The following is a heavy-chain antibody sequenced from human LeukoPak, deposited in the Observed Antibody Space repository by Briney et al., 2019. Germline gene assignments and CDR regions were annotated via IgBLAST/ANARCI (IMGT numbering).Heavy chain of an antibody. V-gene: IGHV4-4*07. CDR1: DGSINSYY. CDR2: IYSSGSS. Sequence: SETLSLTSTVSDGSINSYYWSWIRQPAGKGLEWIGRIYSSGSSSYNPSLKSRVTMSVDTSKNHFSLKLISVTAADTAVYYCARVTIFGVVTYIDYWGQGTLVTVSS. CDR3: ARVTIFGVVTYIDY. D-gene: IGHD3-3*01. J-gene: IGHJ4*02.